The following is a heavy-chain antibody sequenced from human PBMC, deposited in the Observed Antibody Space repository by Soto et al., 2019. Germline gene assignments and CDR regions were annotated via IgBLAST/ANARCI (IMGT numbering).Heavy chain of an antibody. CDR1: GGSFSGYY. J-gene: IGHJ4*02. CDR2: INHSGST. Sequence: SETLSLTCAVYGGSFSGYYWSWIRQPPGKGLEWIGEINHSGSTNYNPSLKSRVTISVDTSKNQFSLKLSSVTAADTAVYYCADMRGQWRPRDWGKGILVTVSS. D-gene: IGHD6-19*01. V-gene: IGHV4-34*01. CDR3: ADMRGQWRPRD.